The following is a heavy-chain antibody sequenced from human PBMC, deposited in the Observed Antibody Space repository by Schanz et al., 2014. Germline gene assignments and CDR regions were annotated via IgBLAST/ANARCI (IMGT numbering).Heavy chain of an antibody. V-gene: IGHV3-30*04. D-gene: IGHD1-1*01. Sequence: QMHLAESGGGVVQPGRSLRLSCAASGAASGFTFSNYAMHWVRQSPGKGLEWVAVISYDEATKHYADSVKGRFTISRDNSKNTLYLEMTSLRVEDTAVYYCARDADYNPTSDFWYDAYDFWGQGTVVTVSS. J-gene: IGHJ3*01. CDR2: ISYDEATK. CDR1: GFTFSNYA. CDR3: ARDADYNPTSDFWYDAYDF.